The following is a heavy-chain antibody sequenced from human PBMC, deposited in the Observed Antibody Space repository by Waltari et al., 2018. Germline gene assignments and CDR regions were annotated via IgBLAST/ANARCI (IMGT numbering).Heavy chain of an antibody. CDR3: ARARDYCDYLFDY. Sequence: EVQLVESGGGLVQPGGSLRLSCAASGFTFSSYNMNWVRQAPGKGLEWVSYISSSTSTIYYADSVKGRFTISSDNAKNSLYLQMNSLRAEDTAVYYCARARDYCDYLFDYWGQGTLVTVSS. CDR1: GFTFSSYN. D-gene: IGHD4-17*01. V-gene: IGHV3-48*04. CDR2: ISSSTSTI. J-gene: IGHJ4*02.